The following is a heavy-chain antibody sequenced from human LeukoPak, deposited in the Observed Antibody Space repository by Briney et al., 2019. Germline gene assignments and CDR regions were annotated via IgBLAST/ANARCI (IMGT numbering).Heavy chain of an antibody. CDR1: GASMNTHY. Sequence: SEPLSLTCAVSGASMNTHYWSWLRQPPAKGLEWIGYMLDTVTTKDNPSLKSRFTLSADTSKNQFSLRLTSVTAADTAVYYCATIKRGNIFGYFDFWGQGIPVTVSS. D-gene: IGHD5-18*01. V-gene: IGHV4-59*11. J-gene: IGHJ4*02. CDR3: ATIKRGNIFGYFDF. CDR2: MLDTVTT.